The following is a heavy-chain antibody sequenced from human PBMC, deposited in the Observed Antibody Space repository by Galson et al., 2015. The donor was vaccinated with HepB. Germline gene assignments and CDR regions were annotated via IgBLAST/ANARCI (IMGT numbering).Heavy chain of an antibody. D-gene: IGHD6-19*01. Sequence: GSISGYYWSWIRQPAGKGLEWIGRIHTSGSTNYNPSLKSRVTMSVDTSKNQFSLRLNSVTAADTAVYYCARQSREYSSGWYLGSFNYMDVWGKGSTVTVSS. J-gene: IGHJ6*03. V-gene: IGHV4-4*07. CDR2: IHTSGST. CDR3: ARQSREYSSGWYLGSFNYMDV. CDR1: GSISGYY.